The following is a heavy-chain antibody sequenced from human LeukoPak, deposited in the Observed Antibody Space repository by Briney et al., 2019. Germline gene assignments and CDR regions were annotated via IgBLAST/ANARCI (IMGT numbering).Heavy chain of an antibody. J-gene: IGHJ4*02. Sequence: SETLSLTCTVSGGSISSYYWSWIRQPAGKGLEWIGRIYTSGSTNYNPSLKSRVTMSVDTSKDQFSLKLSSVTAADTAVYYCARGRGRQWLLPSYYFDYWGQGTLVTVSS. D-gene: IGHD6-19*01. CDR3: ARGRGRQWLLPSYYFDY. CDR1: GGSISSYY. V-gene: IGHV4-4*07. CDR2: IYTSGST.